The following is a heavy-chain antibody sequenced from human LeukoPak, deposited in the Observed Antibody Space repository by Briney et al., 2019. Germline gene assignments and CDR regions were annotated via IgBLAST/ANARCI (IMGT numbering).Heavy chain of an antibody. Sequence: SETLSLTCTVSGGSINSGGYYWSWIRQHPGKGLEWIGYIYYTGSTYYNPSLKSRVTISVDTSKNQFSLKLTSVTAADTAVYYCARGGYYSDSSGYYYNNYYGMAVWGQGTTVTVSS. J-gene: IGHJ6*02. V-gene: IGHV4-31*03. CDR2: IYYTGST. CDR1: GGSINSGGYY. CDR3: ARGGYYSDSSGYYYNNYYGMAV. D-gene: IGHD3-22*01.